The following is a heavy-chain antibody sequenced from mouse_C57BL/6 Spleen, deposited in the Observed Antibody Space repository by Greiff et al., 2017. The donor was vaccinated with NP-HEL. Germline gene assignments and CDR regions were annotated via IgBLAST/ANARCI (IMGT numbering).Heavy chain of an antibody. CDR3: EGPMHWYFDV. CDR1: GFTFSDYG. V-gene: IGHV5-17*01. Sequence: EVQVVESGGGLVKPGGSLKLSCAASGFTFSDYGMHWVRQAPEQGLEWVAYISSGSSTIYYADTVKGRFTISRDNAKNTLCLQMTSLRSEDTAMCYCEGPMHWYFDVWGKGTTVTVSS. J-gene: IGHJ1*03. CDR2: ISSGSSTI.